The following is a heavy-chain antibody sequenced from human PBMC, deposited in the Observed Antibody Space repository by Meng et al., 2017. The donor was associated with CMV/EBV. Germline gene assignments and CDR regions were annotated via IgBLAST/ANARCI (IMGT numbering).Heavy chain of an antibody. Sequence: LQLSEPCQGLVQPSETSYLPCTVSGGSISSSSYYWGWSRQPPGKGLEWIGSIYYSGSTYYNPSLKSRVTISVDTSKSQFSLKLSSVTAADTAVYYCARGGIAAAGLHWGQGTLVTVSS. V-gene: IGHV4-39*07. CDR2: IYYSGST. J-gene: IGHJ4*02. CDR3: ARGGIAAAGLH. CDR1: GGSISSSSYY. D-gene: IGHD6-13*01.